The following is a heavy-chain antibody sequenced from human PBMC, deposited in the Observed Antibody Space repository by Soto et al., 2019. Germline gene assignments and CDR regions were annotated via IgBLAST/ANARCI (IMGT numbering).Heavy chain of an antibody. CDR2: ISGSGGST. Sequence: GGSLRLSCAASGFTFSSYAMSWVRQAPGKGLEWVSAISGSGGSTYYADSVKGRFTISRDNSKNTLYLQMNSLRAEDTAVYYCARGLDVWGSYRFLSAFDIWGQGTMVTVSS. CDR3: ARGLDVWGSYRFLSAFDI. J-gene: IGHJ3*02. D-gene: IGHD3-16*02. CDR1: GFTFSSYA. V-gene: IGHV3-23*01.